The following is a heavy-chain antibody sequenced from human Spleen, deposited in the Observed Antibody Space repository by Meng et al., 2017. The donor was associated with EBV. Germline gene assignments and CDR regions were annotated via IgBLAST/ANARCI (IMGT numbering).Heavy chain of an antibody. CDR2: INHSGST. D-gene: IGHD6-19*01. J-gene: IGHJ1*01. Sequence: QVPLPQWGAGLVKPSETLSLTCAFYGESLSGYYWSWIRQPPGKGLEWIGQINHSGSTNYNPSLKSRVTISVDTSKSHFSLTLSSVTAADTAVYYCARGSSSGWYYEYFQHWGQGTLVTVSS. CDR1: GESLSGYY. CDR3: ARGSSSGWYYEYFQH. V-gene: IGHV4-34*01.